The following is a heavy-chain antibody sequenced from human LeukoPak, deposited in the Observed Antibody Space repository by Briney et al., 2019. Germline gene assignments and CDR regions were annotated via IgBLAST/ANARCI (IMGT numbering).Heavy chain of an antibody. Sequence: GESLKISCKGSGYIFTSYWIGWVRQLPGKGLEWMGIIYPGDSDTRYSPSFQGQVTISADKSISTAYLQWSSLKASDTAMYYCARHVAVAANWFDPWGQGTLVTVSS. D-gene: IGHD6-19*01. V-gene: IGHV5-51*01. CDR2: IYPGDSDT. J-gene: IGHJ5*02. CDR3: ARHVAVAANWFDP. CDR1: GYIFTSYW.